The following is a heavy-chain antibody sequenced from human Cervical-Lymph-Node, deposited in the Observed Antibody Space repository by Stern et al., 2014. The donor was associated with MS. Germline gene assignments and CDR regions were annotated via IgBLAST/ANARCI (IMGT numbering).Heavy chain of an antibody. V-gene: IGHV7-4-1*02. D-gene: IGHD4-23*01. CDR3: TRGKLVNREMHENFQF. Sequence: VQLVESGSELKKPGASVKISCKASGYTFTRYAMNWVRQAPGQGLEWMGWINTNTGNPTYVQGFTGRFVFSLDTSVSTAYLQISSLKAEDTAVYFCTRGKLVNREMHENFQFWGQGTLVTVSS. CDR2: INTNTGNP. CDR1: GYTFTRYA. J-gene: IGHJ1*01.